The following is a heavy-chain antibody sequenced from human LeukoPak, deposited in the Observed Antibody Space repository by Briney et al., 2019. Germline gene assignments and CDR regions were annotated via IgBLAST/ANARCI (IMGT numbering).Heavy chain of an antibody. Sequence: PSETLSLTCTVSGGSISRSNYYWGWIRQPPGKGLKWSGGIYYSGSPYYNPSLKSRVTISVDSSKNQFSLNLSSVTAADTAVYYCAKDGFERGDDADYMDVWGKGTTVTVSS. CDR1: GGSISRSNYY. CDR3: AKDGFERGDDADYMDV. J-gene: IGHJ6*03. V-gene: IGHV4-39*07. D-gene: IGHD2-2*03. CDR2: IYYSGSP.